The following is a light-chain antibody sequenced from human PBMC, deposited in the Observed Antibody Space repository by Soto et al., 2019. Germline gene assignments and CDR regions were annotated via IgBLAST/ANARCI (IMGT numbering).Light chain of an antibody. J-gene: IGLJ1*01. CDR1: SSDVGGYNY. V-gene: IGLV2-8*01. CDR3: AAWDVSLKGFV. Sequence: QSVLTQPPSASGSPGQSVTISCTGTSSDVGGYNYVSWYQQHPGKAPKLMIYEVSKRPSGVPDRFSGSKSGNTASLTVSGLQAEDEATYFCAAWDVSLKGFVFGTGTKVTVL. CDR2: EVS.